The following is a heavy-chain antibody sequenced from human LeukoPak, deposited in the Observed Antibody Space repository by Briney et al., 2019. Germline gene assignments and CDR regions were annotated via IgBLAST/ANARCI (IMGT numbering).Heavy chain of an antibody. V-gene: IGHV4-34*01. CDR1: GGSFGGYY. Sequence: SETLSLTCAVYGGSFGGYYWSWIRQPPGKVLDWIGEINPSGSTNYDPSLKSRVTISVDTSKNQFSLKLSSVTAADTAVYYCARVPRRGGHYYGMDVWGQGTTVTVSS. CDR3: ARVPRRGGHYYGMDV. D-gene: IGHD3-10*01. CDR2: INPSGST. J-gene: IGHJ6*02.